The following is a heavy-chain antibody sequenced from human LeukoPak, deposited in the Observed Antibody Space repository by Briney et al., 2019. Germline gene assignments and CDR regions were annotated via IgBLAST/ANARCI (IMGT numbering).Heavy chain of an antibody. V-gene: IGHV1-46*01. CDR3: ARGVHVRVYDSNPHYGHY. D-gene: IGHD3-22*01. CDR2: INSRTGST. J-gene: IGHJ4*02. CDR1: GYTFTSYY. Sequence: GASVKVSCKASGYTFTSYYIFWVRQAPGQGLEWMGIINSRTGSTGYSQKFQGRVTMTRDMSTSTVYMELSSLRSEDTALYYCARGVHVRVYDSNPHYGHYWGQGALVTVSS.